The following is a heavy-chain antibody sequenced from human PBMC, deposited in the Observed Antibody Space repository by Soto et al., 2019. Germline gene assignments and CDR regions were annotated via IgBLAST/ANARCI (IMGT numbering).Heavy chain of an antibody. D-gene: IGHD2-2*01. CDR3: ARDLGPPCSSTSCFGAFDI. Sequence: ASVKVSCKASGYTLTTYAMHWVRQAPGQRLEWMGWINADSGNTKYSQKFQGRVTITGDTSASTAYMEVSSLRSEDTAVYYCARDLGPPCSSTSCFGAFDIWGQGTMVTVSS. J-gene: IGHJ3*02. CDR1: GYTLTTYA. V-gene: IGHV1-3*01. CDR2: INADSGNT.